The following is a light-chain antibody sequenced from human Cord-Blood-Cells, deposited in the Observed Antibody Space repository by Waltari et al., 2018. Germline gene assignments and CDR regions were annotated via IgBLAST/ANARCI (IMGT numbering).Light chain of an antibody. CDR3: QVWDSSSDHVV. V-gene: IGLV3-21*04. CDR2: YDS. CDR1: NIGSKS. Sequence: SYVLTQPPSVSVAPGKTARITCGGNNIGSKSVHWYQQKPGQAPVLVIYYDSDRPSGIPERFSGSNSGNTATLTISRVKAGDEAVYYCQVWDSSSDHVVFGGGTKLTVL. J-gene: IGLJ2*01.